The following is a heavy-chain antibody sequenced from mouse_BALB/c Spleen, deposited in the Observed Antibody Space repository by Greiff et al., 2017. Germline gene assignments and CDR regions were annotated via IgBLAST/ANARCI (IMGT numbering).Heavy chain of an antibody. CDR3: ATYYGISWFAY. D-gene: IGHD2-10*01. J-gene: IGHJ3*01. V-gene: IGHV5-12-2*01. CDR2: ISNGGGST. CDR1: GFTFSSYT. Sequence: EVMLVESGGGLVQPGGSLKLSCAASGFTFSSYTMSWVRQTPEKRLEWVAYISNGGGSTYYPDTVKGRFTISRDNAKNTLYLQMSSLKSEDTAMYYCATYYGISWFAYWGQGTLVTVSA.